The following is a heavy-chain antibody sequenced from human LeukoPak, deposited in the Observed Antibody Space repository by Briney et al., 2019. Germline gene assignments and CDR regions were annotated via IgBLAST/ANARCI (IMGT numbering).Heavy chain of an antibody. CDR1: GASISSYY. CDR2: IYHSGST. CDR3: ARDRGQQPRRYFDY. V-gene: IGHV4-59*12. Sequence: SETLSLTCSVSGASISSYYWSWIRQPPGKGLEWIGEIYHSGSTNYNPSLKSRVTISVDKSKNQFSLKLSSVPPADTALYYCARDRGQQPRRYFDYWGQGTLVTVSS. D-gene: IGHD6-13*01. J-gene: IGHJ4*02.